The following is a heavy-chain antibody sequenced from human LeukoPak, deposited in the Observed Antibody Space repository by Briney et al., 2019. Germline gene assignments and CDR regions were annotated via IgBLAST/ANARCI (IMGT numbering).Heavy chain of an antibody. J-gene: IGHJ4*02. CDR1: GFTFSSYS. CDR2: ISSSSSYI. D-gene: IGHD6-19*01. Sequence: GGSLRLSCAASGFTFSSYSMNWVRQAPGKGLEWVSSISSSSSYIYYADSVKGRFTTFRDNAKNSLYLQMNSLRAEDTAVYYCARDSYSSGSGPKWGGQGTLVTVSS. V-gene: IGHV3-21*01. CDR3: ARDSYSSGSGPKW.